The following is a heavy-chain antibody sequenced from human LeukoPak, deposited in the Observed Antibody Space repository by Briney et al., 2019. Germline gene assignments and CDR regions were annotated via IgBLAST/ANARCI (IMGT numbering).Heavy chain of an antibody. D-gene: IGHD3-22*01. J-gene: IGHJ3*02. V-gene: IGHV1-46*01. Sequence: GASVKVSCKASGYTFTSYYMHWVRQAPGQGLEWMGIINPSGGSTSYAQKFQGRVTMTRDMSTSTVYMELSSLRSEDTAVYYCATGSMIVVDNLPGAFDIWGQGTMVTVSS. CDR3: ATGSMIVVDNLPGAFDI. CDR1: GYTFTSYY. CDR2: INPSGGST.